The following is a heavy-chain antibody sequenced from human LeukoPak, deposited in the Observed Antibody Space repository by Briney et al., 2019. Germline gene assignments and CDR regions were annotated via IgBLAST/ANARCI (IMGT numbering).Heavy chain of an antibody. J-gene: IGHJ6*03. V-gene: IGHV3-23*01. Sequence: GGSLRLACVAYGFTLNNYAMHSVRQAPGKGREWVPTINGNGAASYYADSFKGRFLISRDDSKCTVYLRMTKLRVEDSGLYYCANGLAASGNFLLRDYYYFIDVWGKGTTVIAS. CDR3: ANGLAASGNFLLRDYYYFIDV. CDR1: GFTLNNYA. D-gene: IGHD1-26*01. CDR2: INGNGAAS.